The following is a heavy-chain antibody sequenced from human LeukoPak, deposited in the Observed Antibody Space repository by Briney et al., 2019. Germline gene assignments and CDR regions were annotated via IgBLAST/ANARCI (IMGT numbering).Heavy chain of an antibody. CDR3: ARPRARERVPYDY. V-gene: IGHV4-34*01. CDR2: INHSGST. D-gene: IGHD2-2*01. J-gene: IGHJ4*02. CDR1: GGSFSGYY. Sequence: PSETLSLTCAVYGGSFSGYYWSWIRQPPGKGLEWIGEINHSGSTNYNPSLKSRVTISVDTSKNQFSLKLSSVTAADTAVYYCARPRARERVPYDYWGQGTLVTVSS.